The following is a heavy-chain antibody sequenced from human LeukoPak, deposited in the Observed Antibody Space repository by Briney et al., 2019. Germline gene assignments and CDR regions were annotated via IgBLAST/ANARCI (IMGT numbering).Heavy chain of an antibody. CDR2: ISGSGGST. J-gene: IGHJ4*02. V-gene: IGHV3-23*01. D-gene: IGHD5-24*01. CDR3: AKDRMATTQISEFDY. Sequence: GGSLRLSCAASGFTFSSYAMSWVRQAPGKGLEWVSAISGSGGSTYYADSVKGRFTISRDNSKNTLYLQMNSLRAEDTAVYYCAKDRMATTQISEFDYWGQGTLVTVSS. CDR1: GFTFSSYA.